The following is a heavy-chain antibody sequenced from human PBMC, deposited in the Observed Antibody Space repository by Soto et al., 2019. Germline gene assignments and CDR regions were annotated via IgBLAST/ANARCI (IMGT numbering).Heavy chain of an antibody. CDR2: IIPILGIA. CDR1: GGTFSSYT. D-gene: IGHD3-22*01. J-gene: IGHJ1*01. CDR3: AREAYYYDSSGQKD. Sequence: QVQLVQSGAEVKKPGSSVKVSCTASGGTFSSYTISWVRQAPGQGLEWMGRIIPILGIANYAQKFQGRVTITADKYTSTAYMELSSLRSEDTAVYYCAREAYYYDSSGQKDWGQGTLVTVSS. V-gene: IGHV1-69*08.